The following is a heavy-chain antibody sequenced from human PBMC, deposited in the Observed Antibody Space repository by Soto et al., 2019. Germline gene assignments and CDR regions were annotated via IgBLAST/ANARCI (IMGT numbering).Heavy chain of an antibody. J-gene: IGHJ3*02. CDR3: ARVISGYYTDHAAFDI. Sequence: EVQLVESGGGLVQPGGSLRLSCAASGFTFSSYWMHWVRQAPGKGLVWVSRINSDGSSTSYADSVKGRFTISRDNAKNTLYLQMNSLRAEDTAVYYCARVISGYYTDHAAFDIWGQGTMVTVSS. D-gene: IGHD3-22*01. CDR1: GFTFSSYW. V-gene: IGHV3-74*01. CDR2: INSDGSST.